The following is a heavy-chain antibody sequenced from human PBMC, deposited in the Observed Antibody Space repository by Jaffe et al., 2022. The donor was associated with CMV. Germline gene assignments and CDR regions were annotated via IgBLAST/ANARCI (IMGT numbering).Heavy chain of an antibody. J-gene: IGHJ4*02. CDR1: GFTFSNAW. D-gene: IGHD3-22*01. CDR3: TTTAVGENYYDSSGYPDY. CDR2: IKSKTDGGTT. V-gene: IGHV3-15*01. Sequence: EVQLVESGGGLVKPGGSLRLSCAASGFTFSNAWMSWVRQAPGKGLEWVGRIKSKTDGGTTDYAAPVKGRFTISRDDSKNTLYLQMNSLKTEDTAVYYCTTTAVGENYYDSSGYPDYWGQGTLVTVSS.